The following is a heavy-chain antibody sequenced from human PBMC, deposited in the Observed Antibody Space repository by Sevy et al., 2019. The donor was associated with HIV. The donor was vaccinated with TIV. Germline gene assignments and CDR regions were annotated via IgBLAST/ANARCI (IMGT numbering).Heavy chain of an antibody. CDR3: ATPTTFGGVIV. Sequence: ASVKVSCKASGYTFTGYYMHWVRQAPGQGLEWMGWINPNSGGTNHAQKFQGRVTMTRDTSISTAYMELSRLRSDDTAVYYCATPTTFGGVIVWCQGTLVTVSS. CDR1: GYTFTGYY. J-gene: IGHJ4*02. CDR2: INPNSGGT. D-gene: IGHD3-16*02. V-gene: IGHV1-2*02.